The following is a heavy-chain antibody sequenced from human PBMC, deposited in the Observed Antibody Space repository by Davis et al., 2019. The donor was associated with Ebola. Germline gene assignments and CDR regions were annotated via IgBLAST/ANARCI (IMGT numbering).Heavy chain of an antibody. J-gene: IGHJ4*02. CDR1: GFTFSSYG. CDR2: IKSRAHGETT. CDR3: TTDPCGGACYLDY. Sequence: GESLKISCAASGFTFSSYGMHWVRQAPGKGLEWVGRIKSRAHGETTDYTAPVKGRFTISRDDSRNTVYLQMNSLKREDTAVYYCTTDPCGGACYLDYWGQGTLVTVSS. D-gene: IGHD2-21*02. V-gene: IGHV3-15*07.